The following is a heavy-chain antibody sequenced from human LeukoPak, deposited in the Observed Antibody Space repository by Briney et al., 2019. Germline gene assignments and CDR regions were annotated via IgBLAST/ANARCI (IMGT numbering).Heavy chain of an antibody. Sequence: SETLPLTCAVSGGSISSYYWSWIRQPPGKGLEWIGDIYYSGSTNYNPSLKSRVTISVETSKNQFSLKLRSVTAADTAAYYCAGANRRNRVVVRWDGMDVWGKGTPVTVSS. CDR3: AGANRRNRVVVRWDGMDV. CDR1: GGSISSYY. V-gene: IGHV4-59*01. J-gene: IGHJ6*04. D-gene: IGHD2-15*01. CDR2: IYYSGST.